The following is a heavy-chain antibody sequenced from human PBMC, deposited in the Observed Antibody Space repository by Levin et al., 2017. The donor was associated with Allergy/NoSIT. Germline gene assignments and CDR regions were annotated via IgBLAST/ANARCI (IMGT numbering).Heavy chain of an antibody. Sequence: PGGSLRLSCAAAGFTFSSYAMTWVRQAPGKGLEWVSVISGSDGNTYYADSVKGRFTISRDNAKNTLYLQMNSLRAEDTAVYYCAKDWTGDHVWTGFFDYWGQGTLVTVSS. CDR2: ISGSDGNT. CDR3: AKDWTGDHVWTGFFDY. V-gene: IGHV3-23*01. D-gene: IGHD3/OR15-3a*01. CDR1: GFTFSSYA. J-gene: IGHJ4*02.